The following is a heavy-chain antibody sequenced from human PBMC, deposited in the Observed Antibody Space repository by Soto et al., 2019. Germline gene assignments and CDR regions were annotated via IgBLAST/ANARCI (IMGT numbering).Heavy chain of an antibody. D-gene: IGHD5-18*01. J-gene: IGHJ3*01. CDR1: GYSLSDLS. Sequence: QVQLAQSGAEVRKPGASVKVSCKVSGYSLSDLSMHWVRQSPGQGLEWIGRLKPDDGETLCPPGFKGRIPVTEGTSSDTAFMELTSLTSVDTAVYYCASNTGRSPALDFWGPGTMLIVSS. CDR3: ASNTGRSPALDF. V-gene: IGHV1-24*01. CDR2: LKPDDGET.